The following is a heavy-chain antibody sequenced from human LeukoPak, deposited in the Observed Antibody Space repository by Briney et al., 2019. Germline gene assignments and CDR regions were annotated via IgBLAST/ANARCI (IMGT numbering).Heavy chain of an antibody. V-gene: IGHV3-30*18. J-gene: IGHJ4*02. CDR2: ISYGGTNR. CDR3: AKDSSGNSGNIDS. D-gene: IGHD5-12*01. CDR1: GFAFSSYA. Sequence: GGSLRLSCAASGFAFSSYAMHWVRQAPGKGLEWVSSISYGGTNRFYAGSVRGRFTISRDDSKNTLYVLMNSLRTEDTAMYYCAKDSSGNSGNIDSWGQGTLVTVSS.